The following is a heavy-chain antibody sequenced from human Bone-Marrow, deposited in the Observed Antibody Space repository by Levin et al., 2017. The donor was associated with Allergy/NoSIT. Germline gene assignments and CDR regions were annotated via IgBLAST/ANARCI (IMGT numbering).Heavy chain of an antibody. CDR1: GGSISSSSYY. Sequence: GSLRLSCTVSGGSISSSSYYWGWIRQPPGKGLEWIGSIYYSGSTYYNPSLKSRVTISVDTSKNQFSLKLSSVTAADTAVYYCARHRSDIVVVVYYYYMDVWGKGTTVTVSS. CDR3: ARHRSDIVVVVYYYYMDV. J-gene: IGHJ6*03. V-gene: IGHV4-39*01. D-gene: IGHD2-15*01. CDR2: IYYSGST.